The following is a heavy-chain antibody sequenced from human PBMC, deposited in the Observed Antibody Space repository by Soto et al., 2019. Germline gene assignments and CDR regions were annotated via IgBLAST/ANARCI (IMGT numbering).Heavy chain of an antibody. J-gene: IGHJ4*02. CDR3: ARVLVGATPVDY. CDR1: GYTFTSYA. D-gene: IGHD1-26*01. V-gene: IGHV1-3*01. CDR2: INAGNGNT. Sequence: GASVKVSCKASGYTFTSYAMHWVRQAPGQRLEWMGWINAGNGNTKYSQKFQGRVTITRDTSASTAYMELSSLRSVDTAVYYCARVLVGATPVDYWGQGTLVTVSS.